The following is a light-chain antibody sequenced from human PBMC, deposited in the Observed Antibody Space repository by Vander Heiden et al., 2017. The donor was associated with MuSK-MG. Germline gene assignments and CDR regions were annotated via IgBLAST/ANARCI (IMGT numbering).Light chain of an antibody. CDR3: SSYTSSSTVV. V-gene: IGLV2-14*03. CDR1: SSDVGSYNY. J-gene: IGLJ2*01. CDR2: DVS. Sequence: QSALTQPASVSGSPGPSITISCTGTSSDVGSYNYASWYQQHPGKAPKLIIYDVSNRPSGVSNRFSGSKSGNTASLTISGLQAEDEADYYCSSYTSSSTVVFGGGTKLTVL.